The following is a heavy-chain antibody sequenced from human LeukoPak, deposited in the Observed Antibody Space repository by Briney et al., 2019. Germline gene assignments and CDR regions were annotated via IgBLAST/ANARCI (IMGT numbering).Heavy chain of an antibody. D-gene: IGHD5-12*01. CDR2: INPNSGGT. V-gene: IGHV1-2*02. CDR1: GYTFTGYY. CDR3: ARELVDIVATSYFDI. J-gene: IGHJ3*02. Sequence: GASVKVSCKASGYTFTGYYMHWVRQAPGQGLEGMGWINPNSGGTNYAQKFQGRVTMTRDTSISTAYMELSRLRSDDTAVYYCARELVDIVATSYFDIWGQGTMVTVSS.